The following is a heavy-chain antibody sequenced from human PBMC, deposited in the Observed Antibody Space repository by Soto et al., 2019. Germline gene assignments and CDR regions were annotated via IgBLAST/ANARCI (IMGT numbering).Heavy chain of an antibody. J-gene: IGHJ4*02. CDR3: ARDLYGDYQFDY. Sequence: SETLSLTCTVSGGSISSSSYYWGWIRQPPGKGLEWIGSIYYSGSTYYNPSLKSRVTISVDTSKNQFSLKLSSVTAADTAVYYCARDLYGDYQFDYWGQGTLVNVSS. V-gene: IGHV4-39*02. CDR2: IYYSGST. CDR1: GGSISSSSYY. D-gene: IGHD4-17*01.